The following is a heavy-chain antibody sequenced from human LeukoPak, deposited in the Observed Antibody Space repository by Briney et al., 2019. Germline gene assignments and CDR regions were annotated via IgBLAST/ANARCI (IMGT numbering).Heavy chain of an antibody. J-gene: IGHJ4*02. V-gene: IGHV4-4*07. CDR2: IYTSGST. CDR1: GGSISSYY. CDR3: ARAHHSSGWYNYLEY. D-gene: IGHD6-19*01. Sequence: SETLSLTCTVSGGSISSYYWTWIRQPAGKGLEWIGRIYTSGSTNYNPSLKSRVTVSVDTSKNQFSLKLSSVTAADTAVYYCARAHHSSGWYNYLEYWGQGTLVTVSS.